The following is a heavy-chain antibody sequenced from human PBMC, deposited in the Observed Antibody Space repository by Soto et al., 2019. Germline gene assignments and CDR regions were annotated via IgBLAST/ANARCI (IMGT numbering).Heavy chain of an antibody. CDR3: ARGGVFWSGYSNYRFDY. CDR1: GGSISSYY. Sequence: PSETLSLTCPVSGGSISSYYWSWIRQPPGKGLEWIGYIYYSGSTNYNPSLKSRVTISVDTSKNQFSLKLSSVTAADTAVYYCARGGVFWSGYSNYRFDYWGQGTLVTVSS. D-gene: IGHD3-3*01. J-gene: IGHJ4*02. CDR2: IYYSGST. V-gene: IGHV4-59*01.